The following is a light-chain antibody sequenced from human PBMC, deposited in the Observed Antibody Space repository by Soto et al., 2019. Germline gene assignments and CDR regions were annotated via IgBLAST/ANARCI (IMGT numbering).Light chain of an antibody. Sequence: DIQMTQSPSTLSVSVGDRVTITCRASQSISSWLAWYQQKPGKAPKLLIYKASSLESGVPSRFSGSGSGTEFTLTISSLQPDDFATYYCQQYNSYWWTFGQGTKVEIK. CDR2: KAS. CDR1: QSISSW. J-gene: IGKJ1*01. CDR3: QQYNSYWWT. V-gene: IGKV1-5*03.